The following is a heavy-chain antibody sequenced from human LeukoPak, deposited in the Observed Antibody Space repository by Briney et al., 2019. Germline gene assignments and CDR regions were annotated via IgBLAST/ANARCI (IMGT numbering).Heavy chain of an antibody. CDR2: LIPIFGTA. Sequence: ASVKVSCKASGGTFSSYAISWVRQAPGQGLERMGGLIPIFGTANYAQKFQGRVTITADESTSTAYMELSSLRSEDTAVYYCARGPEYGDPNFDYWGQGTLVTVSS. CDR1: GGTFSSYA. CDR3: ARGPEYGDPNFDY. D-gene: IGHD4-17*01. V-gene: IGHV1-69*13. J-gene: IGHJ4*02.